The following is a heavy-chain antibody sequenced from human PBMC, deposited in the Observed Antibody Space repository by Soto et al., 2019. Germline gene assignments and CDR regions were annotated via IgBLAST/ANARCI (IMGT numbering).Heavy chain of an antibody. D-gene: IGHD2-15*01. CDR1: GYTFTSYF. Sequence: QVQLVQSGAEVKKPGASVKVSCKASGYTFTSYFMHWVRQAPGQGLEWMGIINPSGGSTIYAQKFQGRVTMTRDTSTSTVYMELSSLRSEDTAVYYCASVYCSGGSCYSIDYWGQGTLVTVSS. J-gene: IGHJ4*02. CDR2: INPSGGST. CDR3: ASVYCSGGSCYSIDY. V-gene: IGHV1-46*03.